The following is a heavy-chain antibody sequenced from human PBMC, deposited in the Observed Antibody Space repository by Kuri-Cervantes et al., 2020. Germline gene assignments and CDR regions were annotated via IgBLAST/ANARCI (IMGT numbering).Heavy chain of an antibody. CDR1: GYTFTSYG. D-gene: IGHD3-10*01. Sequence: ASVKVSCKASGYTFTSYGISWVQQAPGQGLQWMGWIGGYSTNTQYAEKLQGRVTMTTDTSTNTAYMELRGLRSDDTAVYYCARWFGGRSHWFDPWGQGTLVTVSS. J-gene: IGHJ5*02. V-gene: IGHV1-18*01. CDR2: IGGYSTNT. CDR3: ARWFGGRSHWFDP.